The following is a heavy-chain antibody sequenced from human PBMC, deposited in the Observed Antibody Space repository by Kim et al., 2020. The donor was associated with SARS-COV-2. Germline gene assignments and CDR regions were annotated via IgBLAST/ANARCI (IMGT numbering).Heavy chain of an antibody. CDR1: GFNFGDYD. J-gene: IGHJ3*02. V-gene: IGHV3-20*04. D-gene: IGHD3-10*01. CDR3: ARDGPGLLWFGESGHDPCDI. Sequence: GGSLRLSCAASGFNFGDYDMNWVRQAPGKGLEWVSGISCSGGSTDYADSVKGRFTISRDNAKNSLYLQMNSLRAEDTAVYYCARDGPGLLWFGESGHDPCDIWGQGTMVTVSS. CDR2: ISCSGGST.